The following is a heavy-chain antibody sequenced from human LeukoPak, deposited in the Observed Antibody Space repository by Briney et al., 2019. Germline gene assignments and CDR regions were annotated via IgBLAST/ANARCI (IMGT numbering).Heavy chain of an antibody. Sequence: PGGSLRLSCAASGFTFNTYWMAWVRQAPGKGLEWVASINQDGSEKYSVDSVKGRFTISRDNAKNSLYLQMNSLRAEDTAVYYCARDGAAAGLYFDYWGQGTLVTVSS. CDR1: GFTFNTYW. D-gene: IGHD6-13*01. CDR2: INQDGSEK. CDR3: ARDGAAAGLYFDY. J-gene: IGHJ4*02. V-gene: IGHV3-7*01.